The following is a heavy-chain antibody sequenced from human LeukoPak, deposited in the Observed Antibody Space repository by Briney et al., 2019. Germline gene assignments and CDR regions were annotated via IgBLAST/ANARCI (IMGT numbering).Heavy chain of an antibody. CDR3: ARGGY. V-gene: IGHV1-8*03. CDR2: MHPNSGNT. J-gene: IGHJ4*02. Sequence: QGLECMGCMHPNSGNTAYPQKFQGRVNITRNTSINTAYMELSSLRSEDTALYYCARGGYWGQGTLVTVSS.